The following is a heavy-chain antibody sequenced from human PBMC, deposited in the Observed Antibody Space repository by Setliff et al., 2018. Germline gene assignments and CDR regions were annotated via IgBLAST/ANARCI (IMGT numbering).Heavy chain of an antibody. D-gene: IGHD6-19*01. CDR2: ITTSGSTI. CDR1: GFAFEDYE. Sequence: GGSLRLSCAASGFAFEDYERNWVRQAPGKGLEWISYITTSGSTIYYADSVKGRFTISRYNAKNSLYLQMNSLGAEDTAVYYCASHEPWLWNAFDIWGQGTMVTVSS. J-gene: IGHJ3*02. V-gene: IGHV3-48*03. CDR3: ASHEPWLWNAFDI.